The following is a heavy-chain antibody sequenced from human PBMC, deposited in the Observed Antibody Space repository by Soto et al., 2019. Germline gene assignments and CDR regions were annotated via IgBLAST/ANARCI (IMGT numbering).Heavy chain of an antibody. J-gene: IGHJ3*02. D-gene: IGHD6-13*01. Sequence: SETLSLTCTVSGVSISRYYWSWIRQPPGKGLEWIGYIYYSGSTNYNPSLKSRVTISVDTSKNKFYLKLSSVTGADTAVYYCARLIAAPRLVLGAVDIWGQGTMVTVSS. CDR3: ARLIAAPRLVLGAVDI. CDR1: GVSISRYY. CDR2: IYYSGST. V-gene: IGHV4-59*01.